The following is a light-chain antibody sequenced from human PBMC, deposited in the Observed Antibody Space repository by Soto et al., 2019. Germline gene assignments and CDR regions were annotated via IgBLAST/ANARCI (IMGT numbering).Light chain of an antibody. CDR2: DAS. J-gene: IGKJ5*01. CDR3: QQRSNWPT. V-gene: IGKV3-11*01. CDR1: QSISFY. Sequence: EIVLTQSPATLSLSRVERATLSCRASQSISFYLTWYQHKPGQAPRLLIYDASNRATGIPARFSGSGYGTDFTLPISSLEPEDFAVYYCQQRSNWPTFGQGTRLEIK.